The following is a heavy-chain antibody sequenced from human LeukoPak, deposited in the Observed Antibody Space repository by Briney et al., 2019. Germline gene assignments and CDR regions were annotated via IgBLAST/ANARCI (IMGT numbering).Heavy chain of an antibody. Sequence: GGSLRLSCAASGFVFSDYGMHWVRQAPGKGLEWVAYIKSDGSTSLYTDSVKGRFTISRDNSKSTLYLQMNSLRAEDTAVYYCAREAQFYDILTGYQGFFDYWGQGTLVTVSS. V-gene: IGHV3-30*02. J-gene: IGHJ4*02. CDR2: IKSDGSTS. CDR1: GFVFSDYG. CDR3: AREAQFYDILTGYQGFFDY. D-gene: IGHD3-9*01.